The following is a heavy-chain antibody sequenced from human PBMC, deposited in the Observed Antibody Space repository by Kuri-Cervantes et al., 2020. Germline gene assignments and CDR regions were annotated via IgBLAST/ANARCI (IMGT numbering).Heavy chain of an antibody. V-gene: IGHV4-39*07. CDR3: VVGGFSGSYYDYYYYGMDV. CDR1: GGSISSSSYY. Sequence: SETLSLTCTVSGGSISSSSYYWGWIRQPPGKGLEWIGEINHSGSTNYNPSLKSRVTISVDTSRNQFSLKLSSVTAADTAVYYCVVGGFSGSYYDYYYYGMDVWGQGTTVTVSS. J-gene: IGHJ6*02. CDR2: INHSGST. D-gene: IGHD3-10*01.